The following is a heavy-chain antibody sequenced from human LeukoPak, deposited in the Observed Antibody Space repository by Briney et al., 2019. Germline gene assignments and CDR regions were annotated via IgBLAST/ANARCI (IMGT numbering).Heavy chain of an antibody. CDR1: GYTFTSYY. J-gene: IGHJ3*02. V-gene: IGHV1-69*13. CDR2: IIPIFGTA. Sequence: SVKVSCKASGYTFTSYYMHWVRQAPGQGLEWMGGIIPIFGTANYAQKFQGRVTITADESTSTAYMELSSLRSEDTAVYYCARVGYYDSSGYYEELRFAAFDIWGQGTMVTVSS. CDR3: ARVGYYDSSGYYEELRFAAFDI. D-gene: IGHD3-22*01.